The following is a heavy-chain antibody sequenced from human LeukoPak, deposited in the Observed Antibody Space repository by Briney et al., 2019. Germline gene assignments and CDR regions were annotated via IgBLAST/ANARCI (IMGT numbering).Heavy chain of an antibody. D-gene: IGHD6-25*01. CDR2: MSFDGSSK. V-gene: IGHV3-30-3*01. Sequence: GGSLRLSCAASGFTLSSYAIHWGRQTPGKGLEWVAVMSFDGSSKYYADSVKGRFTVSRDNSNNKVYLEMNSLRADDTAVYYCAILTAAINYFDSWGQGTLVTVSS. CDR3: AILTAAINYFDS. CDR1: GFTLSSYA. J-gene: IGHJ4*02.